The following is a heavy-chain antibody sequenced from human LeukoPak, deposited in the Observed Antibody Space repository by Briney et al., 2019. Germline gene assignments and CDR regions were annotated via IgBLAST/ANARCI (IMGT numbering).Heavy chain of an antibody. J-gene: IGHJ3*02. CDR1: GGSISSYY. D-gene: IGHD6-19*01. V-gene: IGHV4-59*01. CDR2: IYYSGST. CDR3: AREIAVAGTIDDAFDI. Sequence: KPSETLSLTCAVSGGSISSYYWSWIRQPPGKGLEWIGYIYYSGSTNYNPSLKSRVTISVDTSKNQFSLKLSSVTAADTAVYYCAREIAVAGTIDDAFDIWGQGTMVTVSS.